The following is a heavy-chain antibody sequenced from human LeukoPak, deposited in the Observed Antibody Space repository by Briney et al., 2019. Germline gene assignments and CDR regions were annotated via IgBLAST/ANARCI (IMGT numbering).Heavy chain of an antibody. CDR1: GXSISSGDHY. J-gene: IGHJ4*02. V-gene: IGHV4-30-4*01. Sequence: SETLSLTWTVSGXSISSGDHYWSWIRQPPGKGLEWIGYIYYSGSTYYNPSLKSRVTISVDTSKNQFSLKLGSVTAADTAVYYCARLSDDSSGYYYVDYWGQGTLVTVSS. CDR3: ARLSDDSSGYYYVDY. CDR2: IYYSGST. D-gene: IGHD3-22*01.